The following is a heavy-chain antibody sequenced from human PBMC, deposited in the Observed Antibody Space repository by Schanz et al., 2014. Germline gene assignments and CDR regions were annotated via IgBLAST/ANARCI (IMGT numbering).Heavy chain of an antibody. CDR1: GFTFSRYW. CDR2: IKQDGRDK. V-gene: IGHV3-7*01. CDR3: AREGDGGFDY. Sequence: EVQLVESGGGLVKPGGSLRLSCEASGFTFSRYWMSWVRQAPGKGLEWVANIKQDGRDKDYVDSVKGRFTISRDNAKNSVFLQMNSLRGEDTAVYYCAREGDGGFDYWGQGTLVTVSS. D-gene: IGHD2-21*01. J-gene: IGHJ4*02.